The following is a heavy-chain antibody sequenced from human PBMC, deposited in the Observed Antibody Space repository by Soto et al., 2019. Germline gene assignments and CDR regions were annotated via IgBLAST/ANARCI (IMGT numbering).Heavy chain of an antibody. D-gene: IGHD2-8*01. V-gene: IGHV1-69*13. CDR3: AREICTNGVSPTRCGMDV. CDR1: GGTFSRYA. J-gene: IGHJ6*02. CDR2: IIPIFGTA. Sequence: GASVKVSCKASGGTFSRYAISWVRQAPGQGLEWMGGIIPIFGTANYAQKFQGRVTITADESTSTAYMELSSLRSEDTAVYYCAREICTNGVSPTRCGMDVWGQGTTVTVSS.